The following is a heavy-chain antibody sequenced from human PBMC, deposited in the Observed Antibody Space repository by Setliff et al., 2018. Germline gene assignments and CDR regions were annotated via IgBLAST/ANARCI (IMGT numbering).Heavy chain of an antibody. CDR1: GDSISSRRNY. CDR3: ARMSGFQYIDV. J-gene: IGHJ6*03. D-gene: IGHD3-3*01. Sequence: SETLSLTCTVSGDSISSRRNYWGWFRQPAGKELEWIGQIYTSWSTNYNPSLKSRVTISLDTSKNQFSLSLTSVTAEGTAVYYCARMSGFQYIDVWDKGTTVTSP. CDR2: IYTSWST. V-gene: IGHV4-61*09.